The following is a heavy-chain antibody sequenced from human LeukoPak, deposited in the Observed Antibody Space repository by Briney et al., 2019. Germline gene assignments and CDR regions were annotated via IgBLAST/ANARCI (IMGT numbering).Heavy chain of an antibody. CDR2: INHSGST. CDR1: GGSFSGYY. J-gene: IGHJ1*01. V-gene: IGHV4-34*01. D-gene: IGHD6-13*01. CDR3: ATHRYTSSAYYFLQ. Sequence: SETLSLTCAVYGGSFSGYYWSWIRQPPGKGLEWIGEINHSGSTNYNPSLKSRVTISVDTSKNQFSLKLSSVTAADTAMYYCATHRYTSSAYYFLQWGQGTLVTV.